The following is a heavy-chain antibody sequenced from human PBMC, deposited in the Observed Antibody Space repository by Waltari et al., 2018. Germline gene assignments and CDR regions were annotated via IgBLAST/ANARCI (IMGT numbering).Heavy chain of an antibody. CDR3: ARVLGQSFDY. CDR2: SYSGGST. Sequence: EVQLVETGGGLIQPGGSLRLSCAASGFHVSSNYMSWVGQAPGKGLEWVSVSYSGGSTYYADSVKGRFTISRDNSKNTLYLQMNSLRAEDTAVYYCARVLGQSFDYWGQGTLVTVSS. J-gene: IGHJ4*02. D-gene: IGHD3-16*01. V-gene: IGHV3-53*02. CDR1: GFHVSSNY.